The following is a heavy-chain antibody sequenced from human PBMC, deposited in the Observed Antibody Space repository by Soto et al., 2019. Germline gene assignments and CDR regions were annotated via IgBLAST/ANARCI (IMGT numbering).Heavy chain of an antibody. D-gene: IGHD3-22*01. V-gene: IGHV4-59*07. Sequence: DSPSPSFTVCDGSINKFYWSWIRQPPGKGLKRNGYISTSWTTNYNPSLKSRFSISVDTSKNQFTLNLTSVTAADTAVYYCARAPMVLTRSYFDAWGQGTPVTVSS. CDR1: DGSINKFY. J-gene: IGHJ4*02. CDR2: ISTSWTT. CDR3: ARAPMVLTRSYFDA.